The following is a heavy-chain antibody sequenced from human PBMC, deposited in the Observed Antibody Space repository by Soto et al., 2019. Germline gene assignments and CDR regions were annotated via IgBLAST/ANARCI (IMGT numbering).Heavy chain of an antibody. V-gene: IGHV4-31*03. CDR2: IYYSGST. CDR1: GASMSIGGYY. Sequence: SETLSLTCTVSGASMSIGGYYWTWIRQSPGKGLEWIGYIYYSGSTYYNPSLESRVAISLDTSRSQFSLTLHSVTAADTAIYYCARDRHNNFFDPWGQGTLVTVS. J-gene: IGHJ5*02. D-gene: IGHD6-6*01. CDR3: ARDRHNNFFDP.